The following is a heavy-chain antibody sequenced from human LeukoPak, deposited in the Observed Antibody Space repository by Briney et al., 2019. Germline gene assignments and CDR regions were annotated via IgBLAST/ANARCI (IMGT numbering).Heavy chain of an antibody. V-gene: IGHV4-59*11. CDR3: ARDAGMAARPPGNWFDP. CDR2: TYYSGST. J-gene: IGHJ5*02. D-gene: IGHD6-6*01. Sequence: SETLSLTRNVSGGSIRSHSWNWIRQSPGKGLEWIGYTYYSGSTNYSPSLKSRVTISLDTSKNQFSLRLRSVTAADTAVYYCARDAGMAARPPGNWFDPWGQGTLVTVSS. CDR1: GGSIRSHS.